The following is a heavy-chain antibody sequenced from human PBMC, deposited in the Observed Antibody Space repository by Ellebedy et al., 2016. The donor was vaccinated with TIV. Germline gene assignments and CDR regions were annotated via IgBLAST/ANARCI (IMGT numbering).Heavy chain of an antibody. D-gene: IGHD1-26*01. Sequence: GESLKISCAASGFSVRTKYMSWVRQAPGKGLEWASVIYSVCNTYYADSVKGRFSISRDISKNMLYLQMSGLRSEDTAVYYCARGGIVGDTYADAFDLWGQGTMVTVSS. CDR2: IYSVCNT. CDR1: GFSVRTKY. J-gene: IGHJ3*01. V-gene: IGHV3-66*01. CDR3: ARGGIVGDTYADAFDL.